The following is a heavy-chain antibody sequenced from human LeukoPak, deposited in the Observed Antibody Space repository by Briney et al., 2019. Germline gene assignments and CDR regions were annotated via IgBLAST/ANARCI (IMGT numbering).Heavy chain of an antibody. D-gene: IGHD3-10*01. V-gene: IGHV4-59*01. Sequence: SETLSLTCTVSGGSTTSYYWSWIRQPPGKGLEWIGYIYYSGSTNYNPSLKRRVTISVDTSKNQFSLKLSSVTAADTAVYYCARGGVNYKIAGPWGQGALVTVSS. J-gene: IGHJ5*02. CDR2: IYYSGST. CDR1: GGSTTSYY. CDR3: ARGGVNYKIAGP.